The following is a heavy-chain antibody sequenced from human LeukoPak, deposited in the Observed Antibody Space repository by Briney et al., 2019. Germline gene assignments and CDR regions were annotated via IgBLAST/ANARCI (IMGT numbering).Heavy chain of an antibody. J-gene: IGHJ1*01. CDR3: ARHKAITMVRPVGYFQH. CDR2: IYYSGST. D-gene: IGHD3-10*01. V-gene: IGHV4-39*01. CDR1: GGSISSSSYY. Sequence: SETLSLTCTVSGGSISSSSYYWGWIRQPPGKGLEWIGSIYYSGSTYYNPSLKSRVTISVDTSKNQLSLKLSSVTAADTAVYYCARHKAITMVRPVGYFQHWGPGTLVTVSS.